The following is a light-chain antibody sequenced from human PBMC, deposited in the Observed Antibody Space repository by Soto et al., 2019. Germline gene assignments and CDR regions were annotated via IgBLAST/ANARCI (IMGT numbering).Light chain of an antibody. Sequence: IVMTQSPATLSVSPGERATLSCRASQSLGGSLAWYQQKPGQAPRLLIYGASNRATGIPDRFSGSGSGADFTLTISRLEPEDFAVYYCQQYGSSGTFGQGTKVDIK. CDR1: QSLGGS. CDR2: GAS. J-gene: IGKJ1*01. V-gene: IGKV3-20*01. CDR3: QQYGSSGT.